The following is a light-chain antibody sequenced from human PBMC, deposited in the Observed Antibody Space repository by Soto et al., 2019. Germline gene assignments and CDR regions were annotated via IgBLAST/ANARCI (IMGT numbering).Light chain of an antibody. CDR1: SSNIGKNT. J-gene: IGLJ2*01. CDR3: AAWDDSLNGPVV. Sequence: QSVLTQPPSASGTPGQRVTISCSGSSSNIGKNTVNWYQHLPGTAPKLLIYSNSQRPSVVPDRFSGSKSGTSASLAISGLQSEDEADYYCAAWDDSLNGPVVFGGGTKLTVL. V-gene: IGLV1-44*01. CDR2: SNS.